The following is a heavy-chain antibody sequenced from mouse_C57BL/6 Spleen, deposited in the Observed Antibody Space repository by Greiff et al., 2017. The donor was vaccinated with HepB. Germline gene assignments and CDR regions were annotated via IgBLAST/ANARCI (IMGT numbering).Heavy chain of an antibody. CDR1: GYTFTSYD. V-gene: IGHV1-85*01. D-gene: IGHD1-2*01. Sequence: QVQLQQSGPELVKPGASVKLSCKASGYTFTSYDINWVKQRPGQGLEWIGWIYPRDGSTKYNEKFKGKATLTVDTSSSTAYMELHSLTSEDSAVYFCARSGGTTASYYAMDYWGQGTSVTVSS. CDR3: ARSGGTTASYYAMDY. CDR2: IYPRDGST. J-gene: IGHJ4*01.